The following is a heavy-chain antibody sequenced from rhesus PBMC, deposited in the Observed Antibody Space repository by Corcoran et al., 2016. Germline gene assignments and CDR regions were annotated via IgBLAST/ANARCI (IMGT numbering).Heavy chain of an antibody. V-gene: IGHV4-93*01. CDR1: GGSISSSNW. D-gene: IGHD5-30*01. CDR2: IYGSGGST. J-gene: IGHJ5-1*01. Sequence: QVQLQESGPAVVKPSETLSLTCAVSGGSISSSNWWSWFRHSPGKGLEWCGGIYGSGGSTEYNPSLKSRVTISKDTSKNQFSLKLSSVTAADTAVYYCASYLGYSGYSLPYNRFDVWGPGVLVTVSS. CDR3: ASYLGYSGYSLPYNRFDV.